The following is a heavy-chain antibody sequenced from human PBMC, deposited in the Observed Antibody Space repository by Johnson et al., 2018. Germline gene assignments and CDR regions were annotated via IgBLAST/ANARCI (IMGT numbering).Heavy chain of an antibody. J-gene: IGHJ4*02. CDR1: GFTFSSYA. V-gene: IGHV3-30-3*01. D-gene: IGHD6-19*01. CDR3: GREPAPGRPVDGPDY. CDR2: VSYEGTNK. Sequence: QVQLVQSGGAVVQPGRSLRLSCEASGFTFSSYAMYWVRQAPGKGLEWVAVVSYEGTNKYYADSVKGRFTISRDNSKNTLYVQMKSLRPEDTAIYYCGREPAPGRPVDGPDYWGQGTLVTVSS.